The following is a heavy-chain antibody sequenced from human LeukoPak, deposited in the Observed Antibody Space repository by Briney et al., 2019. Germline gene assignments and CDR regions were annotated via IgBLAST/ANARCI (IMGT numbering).Heavy chain of an antibody. J-gene: IGHJ4*02. Sequence: GGSLRLSCAASGFTFSSYSMNWVRQAPGKGLEWVSSISSSSSYIYYADSVKGRFTISRDNAKNSLYLQMNSLRAEDTAVYYCARDGNFGSQLWLRPWDYWGQGTLVTVSS. V-gene: IGHV3-21*01. D-gene: IGHD5-18*01. CDR3: ARDGNFGSQLWLRPWDY. CDR1: GFTFSSYS. CDR2: ISSSSSYI.